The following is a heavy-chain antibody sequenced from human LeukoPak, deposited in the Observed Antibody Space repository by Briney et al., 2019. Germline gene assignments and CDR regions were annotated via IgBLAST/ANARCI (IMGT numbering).Heavy chain of an antibody. CDR1: GFIFSSYD. CDR2: ISGGSTYI. D-gene: IGHD3-10*01. CDR3: ARGPAGDSGNFDY. V-gene: IGHV3-21*01. J-gene: IGHJ4*02. Sequence: GGSLRLSCAASGFIFSSYDMNWVRQAPGKGLEWVSSISGGSTYIYYADSVKGRFTISRDNAKKSLFLQMNSLRAEDTAVYYCARGPAGDSGNFDYWGQGTLVTVSS.